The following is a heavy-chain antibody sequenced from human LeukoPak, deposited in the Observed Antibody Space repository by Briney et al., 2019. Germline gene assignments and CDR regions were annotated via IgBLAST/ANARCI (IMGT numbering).Heavy chain of an antibody. CDR3: ARLTYYDFWSGYNYAFDI. Sequence: ASVKVSCKASGYDFTKYAVQWVRQAPGQRLEWMGWIDAGNGRTKYSQDFQGRVTITRDTPASIAYMELSSLRSDDTAVYYCARLTYYDFWSGYNYAFDIWGQGTMVTVSS. V-gene: IGHV1-3*01. CDR2: IDAGNGRT. CDR1: GYDFTKYA. J-gene: IGHJ3*02. D-gene: IGHD3-3*01.